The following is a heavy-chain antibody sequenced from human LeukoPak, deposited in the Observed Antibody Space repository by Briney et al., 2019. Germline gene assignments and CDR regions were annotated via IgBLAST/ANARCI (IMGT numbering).Heavy chain of an antibody. CDR1: GYTFTGYY. CDR3: ARSPPRDYYDSSGYYPSWWYFDL. V-gene: IGHV1-2*04. Sequence: ASVKVSCKASGYTFTGYYMHWVRQAPGQGLEWMGWINPNSGGTNYAQKFQGWVTMTRDTSISTAYMELSRLRSDDTAVYYCARSPPRDYYDSSGYYPSWWYFDLWGRGTLVTVSS. D-gene: IGHD3-22*01. J-gene: IGHJ2*01. CDR2: INPNSGGT.